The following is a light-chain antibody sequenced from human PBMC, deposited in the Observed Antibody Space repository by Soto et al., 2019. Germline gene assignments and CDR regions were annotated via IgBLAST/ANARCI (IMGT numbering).Light chain of an antibody. Sequence: DIQMTQSPSSLSASVGDRVTITCRASQSISSYLNWYQQKPGKAPKLLIYAASSLQSGVPSRFSGSGSGTDFTLTISSLQPEDFATYHCKQRKTFGQGTKVEIK. CDR2: AAS. CDR1: QSISSY. J-gene: IGKJ1*01. CDR3: KQRKT. V-gene: IGKV1-39*01.